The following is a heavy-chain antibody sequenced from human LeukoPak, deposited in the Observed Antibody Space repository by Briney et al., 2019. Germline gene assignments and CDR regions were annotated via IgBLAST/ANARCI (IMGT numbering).Heavy chain of an antibody. CDR3: ARADILTGAFDY. D-gene: IGHD3-9*01. Sequence: ASVKVSCKASGYTFTSYAMHWVRQAPGQRLEWMGWINAGNGNTKYSQKFQGRVTITRDTSASTAYMELSSLRSEDTAVYYCARADILTGAFDYWGLGTLVTVSS. CDR1: GYTFTSYA. J-gene: IGHJ4*02. CDR2: INAGNGNT. V-gene: IGHV1-3*01.